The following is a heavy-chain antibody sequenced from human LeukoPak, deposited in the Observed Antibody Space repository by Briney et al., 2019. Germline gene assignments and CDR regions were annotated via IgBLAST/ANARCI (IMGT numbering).Heavy chain of an antibody. CDR2: IYHSGST. J-gene: IGHJ5*02. CDR1: GGSISSGGYS. Sequence: SETLSLTCAVSGGSISSGGYSWRWIRQPPGKGLEWIGYIYHSGSTYYNPSLKSRVTISVDRSKNQFSLKLSSVTAADTAVYYCARNYGSGSYRFDPWGRGTLVTVSS. D-gene: IGHD3-10*01. V-gene: IGHV4-30-2*01. CDR3: ARNYGSGSYRFDP.